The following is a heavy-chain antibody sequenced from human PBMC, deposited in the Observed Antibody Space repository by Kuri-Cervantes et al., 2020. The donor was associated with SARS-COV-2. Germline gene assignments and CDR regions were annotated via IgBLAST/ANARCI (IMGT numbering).Heavy chain of an antibody. CDR2: ISSSSSTI. CDR3: ARDSSDDFWSGHELGMDV. J-gene: IGHJ6*02. CDR1: GFTFSSYS. Sequence: GESLKISCAASGFTFSSYSMNWVRQAPGKGPEWVSYISSSSSTIYYADSVKGRFTISRDNAKNSLYLQMNSLRDEDTAVYYCARDSSDDFWSGHELGMDVWGQGTTVTVSS. V-gene: IGHV3-48*02. D-gene: IGHD3-3*01.